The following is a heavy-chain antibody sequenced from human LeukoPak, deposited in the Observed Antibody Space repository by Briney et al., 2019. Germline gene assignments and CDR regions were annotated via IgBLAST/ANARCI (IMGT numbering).Heavy chain of an antibody. CDR3: ANTPYCTNGVCYLHWFDP. CDR2: IIPILGIA. J-gene: IGHJ5*02. D-gene: IGHD2-8*01. Sequence: SVKVSCKASGGTFSSYTISWVRQAPGQGLEWMGRIIPILGIANYAQKFQGRVTITADKSTSTAYMELSSLRSEDTAVYYCANTPYCTNGVCYLHWFDPWGQGTLVTVSS. CDR1: GGTFSSYT. V-gene: IGHV1-69*02.